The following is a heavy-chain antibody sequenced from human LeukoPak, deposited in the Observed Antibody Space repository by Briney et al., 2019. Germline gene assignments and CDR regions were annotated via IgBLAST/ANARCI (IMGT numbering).Heavy chain of an antibody. D-gene: IGHD2-21*02. CDR3: ARHPYCGGDCGDNWFDP. J-gene: IGHJ5*02. V-gene: IGHV5-51*01. Sequence: KPGESLKISCKGSGYSFTSYWIGWVRQMPGKGLEWVGIIYPGDSDTRYSPSFQGQVTISADKSISTAYLQWSSLKASDTAMYYCARHPYCGGDCGDNWFDPWGQGTLVTVSS. CDR1: GYSFTSYW. CDR2: IYPGDSDT.